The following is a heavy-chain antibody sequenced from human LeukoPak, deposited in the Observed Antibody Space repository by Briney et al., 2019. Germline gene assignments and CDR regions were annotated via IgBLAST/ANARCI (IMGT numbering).Heavy chain of an antibody. D-gene: IGHD3-10*01. Sequence: ASVKVSCKASGYTLTSYYMHRVRQAPGQGLEWMGIINPSGGSTSYAQKFQGRVTMTRDTSTSTVYMELSSLRSEDTAVYYCARDMGYYGSGSYQSLDYFDYWGQGTLVTVSS. V-gene: IGHV1-46*01. J-gene: IGHJ4*02. CDR1: GYTLTSYY. CDR2: INPSGGST. CDR3: ARDMGYYGSGSYQSLDYFDY.